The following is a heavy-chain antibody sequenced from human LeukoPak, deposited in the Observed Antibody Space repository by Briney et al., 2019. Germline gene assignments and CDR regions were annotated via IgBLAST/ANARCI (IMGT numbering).Heavy chain of an antibody. D-gene: IGHD6-19*01. CDR1: GVTFTDYD. Sequence: GGSLRLSCAVSGVTFTDYDMGWVRQAPGKGPECVANIKQDGGEKYYVESVKGRFTISRDNAQNSLYLQMNGLRAEDSAVYYCARGRWLVFRGQGTLVTVSS. V-gene: IGHV3-7*01. CDR2: IKQDGGEK. J-gene: IGHJ4*02. CDR3: ARGRWLVF.